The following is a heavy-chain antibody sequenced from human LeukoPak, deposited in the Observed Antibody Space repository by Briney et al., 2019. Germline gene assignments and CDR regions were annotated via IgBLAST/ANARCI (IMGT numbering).Heavy chain of an antibody. CDR1: GFTFSSYG. V-gene: IGHV3-30*18. J-gene: IGHJ4*02. CDR3: AKDDDYGALG. D-gene: IGHD4-17*01. Sequence: GGSLRLSCAASGFTFSSYGMHWVRQAPGKGLEWGAVITYDGSNKYYADSVKGRFTISRDSPRNTLYLQMNSLRAEDTAVYYCAKDDDYGALGWGQGTLVTVST. CDR2: ITYDGSNK.